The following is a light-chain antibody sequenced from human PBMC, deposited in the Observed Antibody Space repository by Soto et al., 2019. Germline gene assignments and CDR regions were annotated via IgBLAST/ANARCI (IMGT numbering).Light chain of an antibody. CDR1: SSDVGGYNY. CDR3: CSYAGSYTV. V-gene: IGLV2-11*01. CDR2: DVS. J-gene: IGLJ3*02. Sequence: QSALTQRRSVSGSPGQSVTISCTGTSSDVGGYNYVSWYQQHPGKAPKLMIYDVSKRPSGVPDRFSGSKSGNTASLTISGLQAEDEADYYCCSYAGSYTVFGGGTKLTVL.